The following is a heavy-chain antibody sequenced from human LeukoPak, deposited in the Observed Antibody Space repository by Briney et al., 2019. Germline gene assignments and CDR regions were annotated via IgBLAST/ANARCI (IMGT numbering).Heavy chain of an antibody. CDR1: GFTFSSYW. V-gene: IGHV3-7*01. Sequence: PGGSLRLSCAASGFTFSSYWMSWVRQAPGKGLGWVANIKQDGSEKYYVDSVKGRFTISRDNAKNSLYLQMNSLRAEDTAVYYCARDIVLMVYATYFDYWGQGTLVTVSS. CDR2: IKQDGSEK. D-gene: IGHD2-8*01. J-gene: IGHJ4*02. CDR3: ARDIVLMVYATYFDY.